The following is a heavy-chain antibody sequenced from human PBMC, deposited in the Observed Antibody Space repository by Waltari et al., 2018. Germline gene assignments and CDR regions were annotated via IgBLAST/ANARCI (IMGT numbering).Heavy chain of an antibody. Sequence: EVQLLESGGGLVQPGGSLRLSCAASGFTFSSYAMSGVRQAPGKGLEWVSAISGSGGSTYYADAVKGRFTISRDNSKNTLYLQMNSLRAEDTAVYYCATSTGYYYYYYMDVWGKGTTVTVSS. CDR3: ATSTGYYYYYYMDV. CDR2: ISGSGGST. CDR1: GFTFSSYA. J-gene: IGHJ6*03. V-gene: IGHV3-23*01.